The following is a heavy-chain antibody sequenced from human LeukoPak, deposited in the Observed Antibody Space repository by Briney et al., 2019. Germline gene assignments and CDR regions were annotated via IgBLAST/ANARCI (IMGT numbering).Heavy chain of an antibody. J-gene: IGHJ4*02. D-gene: IGHD5-18*01. Sequence: PGGSLRLSCAASGFTFSSYAMSWVRQAPGKGLEWVSAISGSGGSTYYADSVKGRFTISRDNSKNTLYLQMNSLRAEDTAVYYCARASRGYSYGSDYWGQGTLVTVSS. CDR3: ARASRGYSYGSDY. CDR2: ISGSGGST. CDR1: GFTFSSYA. V-gene: IGHV3-23*01.